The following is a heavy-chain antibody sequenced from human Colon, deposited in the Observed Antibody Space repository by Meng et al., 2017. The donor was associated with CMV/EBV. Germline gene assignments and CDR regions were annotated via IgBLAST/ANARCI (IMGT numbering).Heavy chain of an antibody. Sequence: GESLKISCAASGFSFGGSSIHWVRQASGKGLEWVGHIKSKPNGYATAYAASVRGRFIFSRDDSENVAYLQINRLTTDDTAIYYCCRHGRSVYTDYYYGLDVWGEGTTVTVSS. CDR1: GFSFGGSS. V-gene: IGHV3-73*01. D-gene: IGHD3-10*01. CDR2: IKSKPNGYAT. J-gene: IGHJ6*04. CDR3: CRHGRSVYTDYYYGLDV.